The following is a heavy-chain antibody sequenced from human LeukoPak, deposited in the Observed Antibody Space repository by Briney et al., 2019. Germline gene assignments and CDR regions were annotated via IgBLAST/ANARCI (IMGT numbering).Heavy chain of an antibody. CDR3: ARLRITIFGVPSLYFDY. J-gene: IGHJ4*02. V-gene: IGHV4-31*03. Sequence: SQTLSLTCTVSGGSISSGGYYWSWIRQPPGKGLEWSGYIYYSGSTYYNPSLKRRVTISVDTSKNQFSLTLSSVTAADTSVYYCARLRITIFGVPSLYFDYWGQGTLVTVSS. D-gene: IGHD3-3*01. CDR1: GGSISSGGYY. CDR2: IYYSGST.